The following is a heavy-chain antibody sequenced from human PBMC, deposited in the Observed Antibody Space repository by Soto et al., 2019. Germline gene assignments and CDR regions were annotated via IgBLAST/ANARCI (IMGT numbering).Heavy chain of an antibody. Sequence: SVKVSCKASGGTFSSYAISWVRQAPGQGLEWMGGIIPIFGTANYAQKFQGRVTITADESTSTAYMELSSLRSEDTAVYYCARDWGITMVRVPREDYYYGMDVWGQGTTVTVSS. CDR1: GGTFSSYA. J-gene: IGHJ6*02. CDR2: IIPIFGTA. D-gene: IGHD3-10*01. V-gene: IGHV1-69*13. CDR3: ARDWGITMVRVPREDYYYGMDV.